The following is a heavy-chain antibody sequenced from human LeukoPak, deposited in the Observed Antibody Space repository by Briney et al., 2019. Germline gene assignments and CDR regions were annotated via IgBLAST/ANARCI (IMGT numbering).Heavy chain of an antibody. Sequence: PGRSLRLSCAASGFTFSSYVMQWVRQAPGKGLEWVAVISYDGSNKYYADSVKGRFTISRDNSKNTLYLQMNSLRAGDTAVYYCARAETWTTPSDYWGQGTLVTVSS. CDR3: ARAETWTTPSDY. V-gene: IGHV3-30*04. CDR2: ISYDGSNK. J-gene: IGHJ4*02. CDR1: GFTFSSYV. D-gene: IGHD1-14*01.